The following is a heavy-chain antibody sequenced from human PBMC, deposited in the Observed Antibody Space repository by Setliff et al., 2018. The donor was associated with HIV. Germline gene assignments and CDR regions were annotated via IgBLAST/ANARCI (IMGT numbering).Heavy chain of an antibody. J-gene: IGHJ4*02. Sequence: SETLSLTCAAYGGSFSGHSWSWIRQPPGKGLEWIGYIYYSGSTNYNPSLKSRVTVSVDTSKPQFSLEMSSLTAADTAVYYCAITLVGVTTEMYWGQGTLVTVSS. CDR3: AITLVGVTTEMY. CDR1: GGSFSGHS. CDR2: IYYSGST. V-gene: IGHV4-59*11. D-gene: IGHD2-21*02.